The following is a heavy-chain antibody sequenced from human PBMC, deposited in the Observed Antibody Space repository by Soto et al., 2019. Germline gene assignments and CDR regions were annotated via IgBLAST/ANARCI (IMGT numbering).Heavy chain of an antibody. D-gene: IGHD3-10*01. J-gene: IGHJ6*02. CDR2: IYYSGST. V-gene: IGHV4-59*01. Sequence: SETLSLTCTVSGVSISSYYWSWIRQPPGKGLEWIGYIYYSGSTNYNPSLKSRVTISVDTSKNQFSLKLSSVTAADTAVYYCARDLLWFGGGHYYYYGMDVWGQGTTVTVSS. CDR1: GVSISSYY. CDR3: ARDLLWFGGGHYYYYGMDV.